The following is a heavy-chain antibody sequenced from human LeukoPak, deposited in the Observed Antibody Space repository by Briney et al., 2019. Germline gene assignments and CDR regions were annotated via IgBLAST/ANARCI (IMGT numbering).Heavy chain of an antibody. V-gene: IGHV4-38-2*02. CDR2: IYHSGST. CDR1: GYSISSGYY. J-gene: IGHJ4*02. D-gene: IGHD5-18*01. CDR3: ARGRQLWLPFDY. Sequence: SETLSLTCTVSGYSISSGYYWAWIRQPPGKGLEWIGSIYHSGSTYYNPSLKSRVTISVDTSKNQFSLKLSSVTAADTAVYYCARGRQLWLPFDYWGQGTLVTVSS.